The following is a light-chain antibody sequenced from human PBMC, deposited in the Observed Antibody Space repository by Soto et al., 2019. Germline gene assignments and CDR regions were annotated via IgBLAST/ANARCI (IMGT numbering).Light chain of an antibody. J-gene: IGKJ5*01. Sequence: DIQMTQSPSSLSASEGDRVTITCRASESISRHLNWYQQKPGNAPKLLIYAASSLQNGVPSRFSGSGSGTDFTLTISNLQPGDFATYYCQESYSTLSITFGQGTRLETK. CDR3: QESYSTLSIT. CDR1: ESISRH. V-gene: IGKV1-39*01. CDR2: AAS.